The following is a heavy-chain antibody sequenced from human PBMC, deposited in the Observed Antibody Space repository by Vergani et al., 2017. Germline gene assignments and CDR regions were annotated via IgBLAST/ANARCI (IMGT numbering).Heavy chain of an antibody. J-gene: IGHJ3*02. D-gene: IGHD3-10*01. Sequence: QVQLVQSGAEVKKPGASVKVSCKASGYTFTSYYMHWVRQAPGQGLEWMGIINPSGGSTSYAQKFQGRVTMTRDTSTSTVYMELSSLRSDDTAVYYCARYMVRGVIILNDAFDIWGQGTMVTVSS. CDR3: ARYMVRGVIILNDAFDI. CDR1: GYTFTSYY. CDR2: INPSGGST. V-gene: IGHV1-46*01.